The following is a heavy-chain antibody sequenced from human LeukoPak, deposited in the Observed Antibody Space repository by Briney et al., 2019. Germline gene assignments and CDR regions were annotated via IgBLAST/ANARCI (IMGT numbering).Heavy chain of an antibody. J-gene: IGHJ6*03. D-gene: IGHD3-22*01. CDR1: GYIFTSYN. CDR2: INSSGGST. CDR3: ARPVSETYYYDSSAMDV. Sequence: ASLKVSCKASGYIFTSYNMYWVRQAPGQGLEWMGIINSSGGSTNYAQKFQGRVTMTRDTSTSTVYMELSSLRSEDTAVYYCARPVSETYYYDSSAMDVWGKGTTVSVSS. V-gene: IGHV1-46*01.